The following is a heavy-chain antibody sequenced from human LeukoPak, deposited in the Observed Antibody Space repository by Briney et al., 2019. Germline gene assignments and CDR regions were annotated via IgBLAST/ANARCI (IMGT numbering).Heavy chain of an antibody. J-gene: IGHJ4*02. Sequence: GGSLRLSCVASGFPFSSYWMTWVRQAPGKGLEWVANIKQDGSKKSHVDSVKGRFTISRDNAKNSLYLQMNSLRAEDTAIYYCTRVGYIDEGIDYWGQGTLVTVSS. CDR3: TRVGYIDEGIDY. D-gene: IGHD5-24*01. V-gene: IGHV3-7*04. CDR1: GFPFSSYW. CDR2: IKQDGSKK.